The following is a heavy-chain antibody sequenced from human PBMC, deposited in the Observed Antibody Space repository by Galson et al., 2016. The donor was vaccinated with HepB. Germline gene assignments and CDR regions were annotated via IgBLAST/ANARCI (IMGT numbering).Heavy chain of an antibody. Sequence: SETLSLTCRVSGGSIYPYYWSWIRQPSGQGLEWIAYIEHRGNIVYNPSPRSRVTLPVDTSRNQFSLNLSAVTAADRAVYYCARERLAAAASWVAFDLWGQGTMVTVSS. CDR3: ARERLAAAASWVAFDL. CDR1: GGSIYPYY. V-gene: IGHV4-59*01. CDR2: IEHRGNI. D-gene: IGHD6-13*01. J-gene: IGHJ3*01.